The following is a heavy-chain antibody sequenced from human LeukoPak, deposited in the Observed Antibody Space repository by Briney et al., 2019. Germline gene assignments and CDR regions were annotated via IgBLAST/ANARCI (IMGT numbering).Heavy chain of an antibody. J-gene: IGHJ3*02. D-gene: IGHD3-16*01. V-gene: IGHV4-59*01. CDR2: IYYSGST. CDR3: ARDLFGGPSDAFDI. CDR1: GGSISSYY. Sequence: PSETLSLTCTVSGGSISSYYWSWLRQPPGKGLEWIGYIYYSGSTNYNPSLKSRVTISVDTSKNQFSLKLSSVTAADTAVYYCARDLFGGPSDAFDIWGQGTMVTVSS.